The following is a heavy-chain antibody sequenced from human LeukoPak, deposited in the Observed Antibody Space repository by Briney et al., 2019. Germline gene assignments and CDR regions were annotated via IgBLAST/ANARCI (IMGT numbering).Heavy chain of an antibody. D-gene: IGHD1-26*01. V-gene: IGHV3-23*01. Sequence: GGSLRLSCAASGFTFSSYSMNWVRQAPGKGLEWVSTISGGGGSTYYADSVKGRFTISRDNSKNTLYLQVNSLRAEDTAVYYCAKGGKWDVMPFDYWGQGTLVTVSS. CDR2: ISGGGGST. CDR3: AKGGKWDVMPFDY. J-gene: IGHJ4*02. CDR1: GFTFSSYS.